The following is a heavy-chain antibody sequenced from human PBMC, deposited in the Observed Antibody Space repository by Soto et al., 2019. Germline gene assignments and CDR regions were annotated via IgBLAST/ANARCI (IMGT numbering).Heavy chain of an antibody. CDR1: GFTFSSYA. CDR2: ISGSGGTT. Sequence: EVQLLESGGGLVQPGGSLRLSCAASGFTFSSYAMSWVRQAPGKGLEWVSVISGSGGTTYYADSVKGRFTISRDNSKNTLYLQMNSLRAEDTAVYYCAKDLQDGIPGAGPFDYWGQGTLVTVSP. J-gene: IGHJ4*02. CDR3: AKDLQDGIPGAGPFDY. V-gene: IGHV3-23*01. D-gene: IGHD6-13*01.